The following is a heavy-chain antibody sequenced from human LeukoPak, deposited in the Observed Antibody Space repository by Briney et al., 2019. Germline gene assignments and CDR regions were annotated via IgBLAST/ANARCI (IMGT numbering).Heavy chain of an antibody. Sequence: ASVTVSCKASGYTFTSNYIHWVRQAPGQGLEWMGMIYPRNGSTSYAQKFQGRVTVTRDTSTSTVHMELSGLRSEDTAVYYCARDQEGFDYWGQGTLVTVSS. CDR2: IYPRNGST. V-gene: IGHV1-46*01. CDR3: ARDQEGFDY. J-gene: IGHJ4*02. CDR1: GYTFTSNY.